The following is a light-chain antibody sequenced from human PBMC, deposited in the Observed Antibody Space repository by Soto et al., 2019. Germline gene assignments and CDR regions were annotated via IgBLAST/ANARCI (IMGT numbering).Light chain of an antibody. J-gene: IGKJ1*01. V-gene: IGKV3-15*01. CDR3: QQYNNWPQT. CDR1: QSISRN. Sequence: EIVMTQSPATLSVSPGERATLSCRASQSISRNLAWYQQKPGQAPRLLIHRASTRATGIPARFSGSGSGTEFTLTISRLQSEDFALYYCQQYNNWPQTFGQGTKVEIK. CDR2: RAS.